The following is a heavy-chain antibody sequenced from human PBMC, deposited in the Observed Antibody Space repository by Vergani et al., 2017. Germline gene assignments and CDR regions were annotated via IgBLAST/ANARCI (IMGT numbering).Heavy chain of an antibody. V-gene: IGHV1-46*03. CDR1: GYTFSNSY. CDR2: INPSGGHT. CDR3: ARGDYGILTGYRY. J-gene: IGHJ4*02. Sequence: QVQVVQSGAEVKKSGASVKVSCKTSGYTFSNSYMHWVRQAPGQGLEWIGIINPSGGHTNYAQKFQGRVTMTRDTFTSTVYMELSSLRSEDTAIYYCARGDYGILTGYRYWGQGTLVTVSA. D-gene: IGHD3-9*01.